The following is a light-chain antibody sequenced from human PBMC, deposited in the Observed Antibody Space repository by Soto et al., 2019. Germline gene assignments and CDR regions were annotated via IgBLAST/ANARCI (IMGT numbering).Light chain of an antibody. CDR2: DAS. CDR3: QQYNSYSPRT. Sequence: DIQMTKSPSTLSASVGYRFTITCRASQSIGNWLSWYQQKPGKAPNLLIYDASTLENGVPSRFSGSASGTDFTLTISSLQPYDFATYYCQQYNSYSPRTFGQGTMVDI. CDR1: QSIGNW. J-gene: IGKJ1*01. V-gene: IGKV1-5*01.